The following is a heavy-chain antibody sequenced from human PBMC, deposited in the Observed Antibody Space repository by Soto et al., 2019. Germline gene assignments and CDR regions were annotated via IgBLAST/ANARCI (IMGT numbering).Heavy chain of an antibody. CDR2: IIPIFGTA. D-gene: IGHD3-9*01. V-gene: IGHV1-69*01. J-gene: IGHJ6*02. Sequence: QVPLVQSGAEVKKPGSSVKVSCKASGGTFSSYAISWVRQAPGQGLEWMGGIIPIFGTANYAQKFQGRVTITADESTSTAYMELSSLRSEDTAVYYCARDALGDILTGYYGYYYYGMDVWGQGTTVTVSS. CDR3: ARDALGDILTGYYGYYYYGMDV. CDR1: GGTFSSYA.